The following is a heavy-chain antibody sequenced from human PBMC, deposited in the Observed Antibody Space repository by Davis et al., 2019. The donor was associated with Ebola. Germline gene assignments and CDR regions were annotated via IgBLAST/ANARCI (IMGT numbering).Heavy chain of an antibody. CDR2: ISNDGTNK. CDR3: AKDQPYYDILTGYFDY. Sequence: PGGSLRLSCAASEFTFSNYDTHWVRQAPGKGLEWVALISNDGTNKYYADSVKGRFTISRDNSKNTLYLQMNSLRAEDTAVYFCAKDQPYYDILTGYFDYWGQGTLVTVSS. D-gene: IGHD3-9*01. J-gene: IGHJ4*02. CDR1: EFTFSNYD. V-gene: IGHV3-30*18.